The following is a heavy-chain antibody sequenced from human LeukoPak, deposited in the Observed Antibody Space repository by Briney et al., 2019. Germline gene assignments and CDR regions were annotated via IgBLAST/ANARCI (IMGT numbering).Heavy chain of an antibody. Sequence: ASVKVSCKASGGTFSSYAISWVRQAPGQGLEWMGRIIPIFGTANYAQKFQGRVTITTDESTSTAYMELSSLRSEDTAVYYCARTPGSGWYHGEEFDYWGQGTLVTVSS. V-gene: IGHV1-69*05. CDR1: GGTFSSYA. CDR2: IIPIFGTA. CDR3: ARTPGSGWYHGEEFDY. D-gene: IGHD6-19*01. J-gene: IGHJ4*02.